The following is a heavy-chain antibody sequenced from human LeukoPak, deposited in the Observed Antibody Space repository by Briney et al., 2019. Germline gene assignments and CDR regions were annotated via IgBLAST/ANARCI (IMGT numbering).Heavy chain of an antibody. CDR1: GGSVSSYY. Sequence: SVTLSLTCTVSGGSVSSYYWSWIRQPAGKGLEWIGRVYTNGSTNYNPSLKSRVTMSVDTSKNQFSLKLSSVTAADTAMYYCARDSRGYYGSGSYLDYWGQGTLVTVSS. CDR3: ARDSRGYYGSGSYLDY. V-gene: IGHV4-4*07. D-gene: IGHD3-10*01. J-gene: IGHJ4*02. CDR2: VYTNGST.